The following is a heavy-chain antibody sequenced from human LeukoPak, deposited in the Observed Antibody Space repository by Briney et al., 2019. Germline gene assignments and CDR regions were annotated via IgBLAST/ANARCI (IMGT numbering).Heavy chain of an antibody. CDR1: GYSFIKNG. CDR3: ARDRYTMAPGY. D-gene: IGHD3-16*02. J-gene: IGHJ4*02. V-gene: IGHV1-18*01. Sequence: ASVKVSCKTSGYSFIKNGINWVRQAPGQGLEWMGWISTYNGNTEFAQNLQGRVALTTDTSTSTAYMEQRSLRSDDTAVYYCARDRYTMAPGYWGQGTLVIVSS. CDR2: ISTYNGNT.